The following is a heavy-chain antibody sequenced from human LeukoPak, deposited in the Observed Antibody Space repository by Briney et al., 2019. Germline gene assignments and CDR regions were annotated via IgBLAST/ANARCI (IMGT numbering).Heavy chain of an antibody. CDR2: INHSGST. V-gene: IGHV4-34*01. J-gene: IGHJ6*03. CDR1: GGSSSGYY. Sequence: PSETLSLTCAVYGGSSSGYYWSWIRQPPGKGLEWIGEINHSGSTNYNPSLKSRVTISVDTSKNQFSLQLTSVTAADTAVYYCARGMTQQLVRASYYYSYSTDVSGNGTPVTVSS. D-gene: IGHD6-13*01. CDR3: ARGMTQQLVRASYYYSYSTDV.